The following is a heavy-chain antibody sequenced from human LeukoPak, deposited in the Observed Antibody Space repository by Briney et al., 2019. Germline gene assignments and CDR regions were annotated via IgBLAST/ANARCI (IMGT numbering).Heavy chain of an antibody. V-gene: IGHV4-59*08. J-gene: IGHJ1*01. Sequence: SETLSLTCTVSGGSISSYYWSWIRQPPGRGPEWIGYIYYSGSTRYNPSLKSRVTISVDTSKNQISLKLGSVTAADTAVYYCARHDVAGATTDYFQHWGQGTLVTVSS. D-gene: IGHD1-26*01. CDR1: GGSISSYY. CDR2: IYYSGST. CDR3: ARHDVAGATTDYFQH.